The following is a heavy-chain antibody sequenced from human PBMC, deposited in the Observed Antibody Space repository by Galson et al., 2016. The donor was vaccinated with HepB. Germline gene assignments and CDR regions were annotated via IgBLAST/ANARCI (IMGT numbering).Heavy chain of an antibody. Sequence: SVKVSCTASGGTFSSYPITWVRQAPGQGPEWMGGIIPIFGTANYAQKFQDRVTITADKYTSTAYMELRSLRSEDTAFYYCASGHPSLPTDAFDIWGQGTLVTVSS. CDR2: IIPIFGTA. D-gene: IGHD1-1*01. J-gene: IGHJ3*02. CDR3: ASGHPSLPTDAFDI. V-gene: IGHV1-69*06. CDR1: GGTFSSYP.